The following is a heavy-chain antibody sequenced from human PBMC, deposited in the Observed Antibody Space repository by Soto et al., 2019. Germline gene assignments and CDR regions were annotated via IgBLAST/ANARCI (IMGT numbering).Heavy chain of an antibody. V-gene: IGHV5-51*01. Sequence: GEALKIYCKGSGYSFTNHWIGRGRQRPGKGLEWMGITYPGDSDTRYSPSFQGQVTISADKSISTAYLQWSSLKASDTAMYYCARRSGWSTVDYWGQGTLVTVSS. D-gene: IGHD6-19*01. J-gene: IGHJ4*02. CDR3: ARRSGWSTVDY. CDR1: GYSFTNHW. CDR2: TYPGDSDT.